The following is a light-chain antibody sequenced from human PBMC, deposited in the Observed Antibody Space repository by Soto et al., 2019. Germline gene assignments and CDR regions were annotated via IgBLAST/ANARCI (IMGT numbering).Light chain of an antibody. Sequence: QSALSQPASVSGSPGQSITISCTGTSSDVGGFEYVSWYQHQPGKAPKLMIYEVSKRPSGVPDRFSGSKSGNTASLTVSGLQAEDEGDYYCSSYGGSNNVLFGGGTKLTVL. V-gene: IGLV2-8*01. J-gene: IGLJ2*01. CDR2: EVS. CDR3: SSYGGSNNVL. CDR1: SSDVGGFEY.